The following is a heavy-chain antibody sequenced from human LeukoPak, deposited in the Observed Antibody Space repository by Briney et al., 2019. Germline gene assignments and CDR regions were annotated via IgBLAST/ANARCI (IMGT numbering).Heavy chain of an antibody. CDR1: GFTFSSYG. J-gene: IGHJ4*02. V-gene: IGHV3-30*18. CDR3: AKDGSSSSFDY. D-gene: IGHD6-13*01. CDR2: MSYDGSNK. Sequence: PGGSLRLSCAASGFTFSSYGMHWVRQAPGKGLEWVAVMSYDGSNKYYADSVKGRFTISRDNSKNTLYLQMNSLRAEDTAVYYCAKDGSSSSFDYWGQGTLVTVSS.